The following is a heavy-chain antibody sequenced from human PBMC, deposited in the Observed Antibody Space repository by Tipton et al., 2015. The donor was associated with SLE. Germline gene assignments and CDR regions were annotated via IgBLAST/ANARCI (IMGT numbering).Heavy chain of an antibody. D-gene: IGHD5-24*01. CDR1: GYTFTSYT. Sequence: QLVQSGAEVKKPGASVKVSCKASGYTFTSYTMHWVRQAPGQRLEWMGWINAGNGNTKYSQKFQGRVTITRDTSASAAYMELSSLRSEDTAVYYCARNAGDGHNENWFDPWGQGTLVTVSS. CDR2: INAGNGNT. CDR3: ARNAGDGHNENWFDP. V-gene: IGHV1-3*01. J-gene: IGHJ5*02.